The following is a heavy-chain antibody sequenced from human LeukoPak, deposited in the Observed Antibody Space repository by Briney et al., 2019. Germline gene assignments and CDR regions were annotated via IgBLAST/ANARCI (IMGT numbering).Heavy chain of an antibody. D-gene: IGHD1-26*01. Sequence: GASVKVSCKASGYTFTGYYMHWLRQAPGQGLEWMGWINPNSGGTNYAQKFQGRVTMTRDTSISTAYMELSRLRSDDTAVYYCARGGLVGARQQIDIWGQGTMVTVSS. V-gene: IGHV1-2*02. J-gene: IGHJ3*02. CDR2: INPNSGGT. CDR3: ARGGLVGARQQIDI. CDR1: GYTFTGYY.